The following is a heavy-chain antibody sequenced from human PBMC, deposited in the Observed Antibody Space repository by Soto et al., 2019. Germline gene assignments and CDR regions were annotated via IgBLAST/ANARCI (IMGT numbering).Heavy chain of an antibody. CDR2: IKQDGSEK. CDR1: GFTLSNYW. V-gene: IGHV3-7*04. D-gene: IGHD2-21*01. CDR3: ARGGAYYRY. J-gene: IGHJ4*02. Sequence: ESGGGLVQPRGSLRLSCVASGFTLSNYWMTWVRQAPGKGLEWVAIIKQDGSEKHYVDSVKGRFTISRDNAKSSLYLQMSSLRVEDTAVYYCARGGAYYRYWGQGTLVTVSS.